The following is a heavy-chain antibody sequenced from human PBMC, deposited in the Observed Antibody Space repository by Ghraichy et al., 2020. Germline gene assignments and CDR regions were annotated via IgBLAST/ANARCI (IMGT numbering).Heavy chain of an antibody. V-gene: IGHV3-53*01. D-gene: IGHD3-22*01. CDR2: IYSGGST. J-gene: IGHJ4*02. CDR3: ARDYYDSSGTFN. Sequence: GGSLRLSCAASGFTVSSNYISWVRQAPGKGLEWVSVIYSGGSTYYADSVKGRFTISRDNSKNTLYLQMNSLRAEDTAVYYCARDYYDSSGTFNWGQGTLVTVSS. CDR1: GFTVSSNY.